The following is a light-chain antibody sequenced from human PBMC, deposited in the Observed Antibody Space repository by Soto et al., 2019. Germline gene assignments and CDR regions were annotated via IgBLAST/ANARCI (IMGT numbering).Light chain of an antibody. V-gene: IGKV3-11*01. CDR3: QQRSIWPLT. CDR2: DAS. J-gene: IGKJ4*01. CDR1: QSVSNY. Sequence: VLTSGQPAFSLSPEGRPPLYGRATQSVSNYLAWYQQKPGQAPRLLIYDASNRATGIPARFSGSGSGTDFTLTISSLEPEDFAVYYCQQRSIWPLTFGGGTKVDIK.